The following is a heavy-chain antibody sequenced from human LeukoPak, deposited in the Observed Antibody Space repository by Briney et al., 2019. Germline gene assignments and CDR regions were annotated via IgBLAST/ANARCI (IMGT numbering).Heavy chain of an antibody. D-gene: IGHD6-19*01. CDR2: ISNTGDT. Sequence: SDTLSLTCAVSGYCISSGYWGWIRQPPGEGLEWIGAISNTGDTYYKPSLKSRLIISLDTFKNHFSLNLISVTAADTAVYYCARAPGSGWSDWGRGTLVTVSS. J-gene: IGHJ4*02. CDR3: ARAPGSGWSD. CDR1: GYCISSGY. V-gene: IGHV4-38-2*01.